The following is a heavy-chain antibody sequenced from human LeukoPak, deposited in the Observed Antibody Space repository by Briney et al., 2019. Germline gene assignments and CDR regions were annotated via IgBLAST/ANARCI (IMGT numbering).Heavy chain of an antibody. CDR2: ISPSGGEI. J-gene: IGHJ4*02. D-gene: IGHD2/OR15-2a*01. Sequence: GGSLRLSCEASGFTFSTFAMIWVRQPPGKGLEWVSSISPSGGEIHYADSVGGRFTISRDNSKSTLSLQMNSLRAEDTAIYYCATYRQVLLPFESWGQGTLVTVSS. CDR1: GFTFSTFA. V-gene: IGHV3-23*01. CDR3: ATYRQVLLPFES.